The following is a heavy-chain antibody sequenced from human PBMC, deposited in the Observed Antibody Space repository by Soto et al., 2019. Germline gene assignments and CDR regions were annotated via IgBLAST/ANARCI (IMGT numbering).Heavy chain of an antibody. J-gene: IGHJ5*01. CDR1: GGSISSYY. V-gene: IGHV4-59*01. Sequence: PSETLSLTCTISGGSISSYYWSWIRQPPGKGLEWIGYIYHSGSTVYNPSLKSRVTISVDTSKNQFSLKLKSVTAADTAVYYCASSTRGDWFDSWGQGTLLTVSS. CDR3: ASSTRGDWFDS. D-gene: IGHD3-10*01. CDR2: IYHSGST.